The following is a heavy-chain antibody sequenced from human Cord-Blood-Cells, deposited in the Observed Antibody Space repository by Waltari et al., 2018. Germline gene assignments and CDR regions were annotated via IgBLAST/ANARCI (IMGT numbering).Heavy chain of an antibody. J-gene: IGHJ5*02. Sequence: QLQLQESGPGLVKPSETLSLTCTVSGGSIRSSSYSWGWIRQPPGKGREWIGSIYYSGSTYYNPSLKSRVTISVDTSKNQFSLKLSSVTAADTAVYYCARHLRVVPAAIGWFDPWGQGTLVTVSS. CDR1: GGSIRSSSYS. CDR2: IYYSGST. D-gene: IGHD2-2*02. CDR3: ARHLRVVPAAIGWFDP. V-gene: IGHV4-39*01.